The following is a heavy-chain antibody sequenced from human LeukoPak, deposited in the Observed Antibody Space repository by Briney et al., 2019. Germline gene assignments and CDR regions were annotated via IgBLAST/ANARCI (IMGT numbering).Heavy chain of an antibody. V-gene: IGHV1-2*06. D-gene: IGHD5-24*01. Sequence: ASVKVSCKASGYTFTSYAMNWVRQAPGQGLEWMGRINPNSGGTNYAQKFQGRVTMTRDTSISTAYMELSRLRSDDTAVYYCAREVRDSSYGMDVWGQGTTVTVSS. CDR3: AREVRDSSYGMDV. CDR2: INPNSGGT. J-gene: IGHJ6*02. CDR1: GYTFTSYA.